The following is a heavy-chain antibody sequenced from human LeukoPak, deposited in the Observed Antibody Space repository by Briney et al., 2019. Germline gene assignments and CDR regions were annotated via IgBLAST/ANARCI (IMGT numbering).Heavy chain of an antibody. D-gene: IGHD4/OR15-4a*01. J-gene: IGHJ4*02. CDR2: INHSGTT. CDR1: GASFNTYY. CDR3: ARDGSYGGDRPLDY. Sequence: PSETLSLTCAVYGASFNTYYWSWIRQSPEKGVEWIGDINHSGTTNYNPSLKSRVTISVDTSKNQFSLKLTSVTAADTAVYYCARDGSYGGDRPLDYWGQGTLVTVSS. V-gene: IGHV4-34*01.